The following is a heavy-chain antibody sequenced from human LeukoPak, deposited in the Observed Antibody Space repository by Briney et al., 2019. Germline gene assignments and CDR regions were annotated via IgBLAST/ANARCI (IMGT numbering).Heavy chain of an antibody. CDR3: ARGGAAAGTYYYYYYGMDV. V-gene: IGHV5-51*01. D-gene: IGHD6-13*01. Sequence: GESLKISCKGSGYSFTSYWIGWVRQMPGKGLEWMGIIYPGDSDTRYSPSFQGQVTISADKSISTAYLQWSSLKASDTAMYYCARGGAAAGTYYYYYYGMDVWGQGTTVTVSS. J-gene: IGHJ6*02. CDR1: GYSFTSYW. CDR2: IYPGDSDT.